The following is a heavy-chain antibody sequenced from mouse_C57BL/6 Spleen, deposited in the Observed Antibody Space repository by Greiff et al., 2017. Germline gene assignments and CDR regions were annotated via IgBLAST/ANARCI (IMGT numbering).Heavy chain of an antibody. CDR1: GYTFTSYG. D-gene: IGHD1-1*01. V-gene: IGHV1-81*01. J-gene: IGHJ2*01. CDR2: IYPRSGNT. CDR3: ARLAYYGSSPYYFDY. Sequence: VKLQQSGAELARPGASVKLSCKASGYTFTSYGISWVKQRTGQGLEWIGEIYPRSGNTYYNEKFKGKATLTADKSSSTAYMELRSLTSEDSAVYFCARLAYYGSSPYYFDYWGQGTTLTVSS.